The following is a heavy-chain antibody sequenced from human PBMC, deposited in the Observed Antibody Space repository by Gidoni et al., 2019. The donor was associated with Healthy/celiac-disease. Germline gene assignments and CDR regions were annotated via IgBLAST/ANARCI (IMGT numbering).Heavy chain of an antibody. CDR3: ARDGTTVTGCGIDY. CDR1: GGSISSGCYY. Sequence: QVQLQESRPGLVKPSQTLSLTCTVSGGSISSGCYYCSWIRQHPGKGLEWLGYIYYSWSTYDNPSLKRLVTISVDTSKNQFSLKLSSVTAADTAVYYCARDGTTVTGCGIDYWGQGTLVTVSS. CDR2: IYYSWST. D-gene: IGHD4-17*01. V-gene: IGHV4-31*01. J-gene: IGHJ4*02.